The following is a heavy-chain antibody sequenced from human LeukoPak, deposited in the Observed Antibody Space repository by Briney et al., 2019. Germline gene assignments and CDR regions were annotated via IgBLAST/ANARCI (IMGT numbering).Heavy chain of an antibody. D-gene: IGHD5-12*01. CDR2: VCYSVST. V-gene: IGHV4-39*01. Sequence: SETLSLTCTVSGDSVSSTTYVWDWLRPPPGKGLEWIGNVCYSVSTYSHPSLRSRFPMSVDTSTNLFSLRLSSVSAAATAFFYGARYRRSGEGGYENAFDLWGQGTMVSVSS. J-gene: IGHJ3*01. CDR3: ARYRRSGEGGYENAFDL. CDR1: GDSVSSTTYV.